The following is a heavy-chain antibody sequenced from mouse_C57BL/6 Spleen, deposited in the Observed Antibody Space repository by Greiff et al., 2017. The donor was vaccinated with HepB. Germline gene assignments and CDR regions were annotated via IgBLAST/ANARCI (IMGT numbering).Heavy chain of an antibody. CDR3: ARWTVDSSGYESDYAMDY. CDR1: GYAFSSSW. V-gene: IGHV1-82*01. CDR2: IYPGDGDT. J-gene: IGHJ4*01. Sequence: QVQLQQSGPELVKPGASVKISCKASGYAFSSSWMNWVKQRPGKGLEWIRRIYPGDGDTNYNGKFKGKATLTADKSSSTSYMQLSSLTSEDSAVYFCARWTVDSSGYESDYAMDYWGQGTSVTVSS. D-gene: IGHD3-2*02.